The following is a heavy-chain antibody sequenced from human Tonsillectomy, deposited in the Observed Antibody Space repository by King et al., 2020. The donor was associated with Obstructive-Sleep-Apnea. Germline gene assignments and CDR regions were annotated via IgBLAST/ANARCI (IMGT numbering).Heavy chain of an antibody. CDR2: IKSKTDGGTT. D-gene: IGHD3-22*01. J-gene: IGHJ6*02. Sequence: VQLVESGGGLVKPGGSLRLSCAASGFTFSNAWMSWVRQAPGKGLEWVGRIKSKTDGGTTDYAAPVKGRFTISREDSKNTLYLQMNSLKTEDTAVYYCTTDSFYDSSGYYYNYYYGMDVWGQGTTVTVSS. V-gene: IGHV3-15*01. CDR3: TTDSFYDSSGYYYNYYYGMDV. CDR1: GFTFSNAW.